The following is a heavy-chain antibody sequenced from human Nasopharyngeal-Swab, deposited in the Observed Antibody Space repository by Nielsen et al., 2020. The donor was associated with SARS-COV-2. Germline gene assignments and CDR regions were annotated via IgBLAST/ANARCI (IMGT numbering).Heavy chain of an antibody. CDR2: ITSGNSV. D-gene: IGHD5-12*01. CDR3: AREGGGGYGDY. Sequence: GGSLRLSCATSGFTFSLYTMTWVRQAPGKGLQWISYITSGNSVQYADSVRGRFTISRDNAKNSLYLQMNSLTAEDTAVYYCAREGGGGYGDYWGQGTLVTVSS. CDR1: GFTFSLYT. V-gene: IGHV3-48*04. J-gene: IGHJ4*02.